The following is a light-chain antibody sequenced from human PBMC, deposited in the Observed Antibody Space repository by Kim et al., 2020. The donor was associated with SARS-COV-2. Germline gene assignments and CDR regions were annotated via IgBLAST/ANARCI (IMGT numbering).Light chain of an antibody. J-gene: IGLJ3*02. CDR1: KLGDKY. V-gene: IGLV3-1*01. CDR2: KDT. CDR3: QAWDITMV. Sequence: VSPGQTASIPCAGPKLGDKYACWYQQKPGRSPVLVIYKDTERPSGIPERFSGSNSGNTATLTISGTQATDEADYYCQAWDITMVFGGGTQRTVL.